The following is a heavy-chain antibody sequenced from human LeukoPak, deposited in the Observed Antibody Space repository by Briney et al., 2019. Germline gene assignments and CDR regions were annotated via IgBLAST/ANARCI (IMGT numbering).Heavy chain of an antibody. CDR2: ISYSGST. CDR1: GGSIRSYY. J-gene: IGHJ4*02. Sequence: SETLSLTCTVSGGSIRSYYWSWIRQPPGQGLEWIGYISYSGSTNYSPSLKSRVTISVYTSKNQFSLTLSSVTAADTGVYYCARHAGGTTYNYWGQGTLVTVSS. D-gene: IGHD1-7*01. V-gene: IGHV4-59*08. CDR3: ARHAGGTTYNY.